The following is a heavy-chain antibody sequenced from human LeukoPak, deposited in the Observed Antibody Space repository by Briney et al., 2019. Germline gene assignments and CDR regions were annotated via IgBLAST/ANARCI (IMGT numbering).Heavy chain of an antibody. D-gene: IGHD6-19*01. CDR1: GDSISNYY. V-gene: IGHV4-59*07. CDR3: ARAEKAVTGTLDS. CDR2: MYNRGST. Sequence: PWDSLSLTCTVSGDSISNYYWSWIRQSPGKELEWIGYMYNRGSTIYNPSVKSRVTISTDTSKNQFSLRLTSVTAADTAVYYCARAEKAVTGTLDSWGQGTLITVSS. J-gene: IGHJ4*02.